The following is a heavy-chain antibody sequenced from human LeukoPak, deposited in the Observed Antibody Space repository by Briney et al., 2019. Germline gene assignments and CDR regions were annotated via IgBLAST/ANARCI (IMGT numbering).Heavy chain of an antibody. CDR2: INHSGST. D-gene: IGHD6-13*01. CDR3: ARGSPASSSWYLSWFDP. Sequence: SETLSLTRAVYGGSFSGYYWSWIRQPPGKGLEWIGEINHSGSTNYNPSLKSRVTISVDTSKNQFSLKLSSVTAADTAVYYCARGSPASSSWYLSWFDPWGQGTLVTVSS. J-gene: IGHJ5*02. CDR1: GGSFSGYY. V-gene: IGHV4-34*01.